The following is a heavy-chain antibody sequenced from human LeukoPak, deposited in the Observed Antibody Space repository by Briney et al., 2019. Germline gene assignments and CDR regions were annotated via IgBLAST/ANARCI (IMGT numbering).Heavy chain of an antibody. J-gene: IGHJ6*02. Sequence: GGSLRLSCAASGFTFSSYAMHWVRQAPGKGLGWVAVISYDGSNKYYADSVKGRFTISRDNSKNTLYLQMNSLRAEDTAVYYCARDGGGYGSGYYGMDVWGQGTTVTVSS. CDR2: ISYDGSNK. CDR3: ARDGGGYGSGYYGMDV. D-gene: IGHD2-15*01. V-gene: IGHV3-30-3*01. CDR1: GFTFSSYA.